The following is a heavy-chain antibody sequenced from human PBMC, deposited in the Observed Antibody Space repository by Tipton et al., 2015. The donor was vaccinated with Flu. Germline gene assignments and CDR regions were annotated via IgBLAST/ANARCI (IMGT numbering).Heavy chain of an antibody. CDR3: ARAPSGGSSIAARPNWFDP. J-gene: IGHJ5*02. CDR1: GGSIGVTTYY. Sequence: TLSLTCTVSGGSIGVTTYYWSWIRQPPGKGLEWIGEINHSGSTNYNQSLKSRVTISVDTSKNQFSLKLSSVTAADTAVYYCARAPSGGSSIAARPNWFDPWGQGTLVTVSS. V-gene: IGHV4-34*01. D-gene: IGHD6-6*01. CDR2: INHSGST.